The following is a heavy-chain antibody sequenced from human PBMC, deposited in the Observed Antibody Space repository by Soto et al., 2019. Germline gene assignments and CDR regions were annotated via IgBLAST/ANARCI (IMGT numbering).Heavy chain of an antibody. CDR3: ARVGYSYGINFDY. J-gene: IGHJ4*02. CDR1: GGTFSSYA. Sequence: ASVKVSCKASGGTFSSYAISWVRQAPGQGLEWMGGIIPIFGTANYAQKFQGRVTITADESTSTAYMELSSLRSEDTAVYYCARVGYSYGINFDYWGQGTLVTVSS. CDR2: IIPIFGTA. D-gene: IGHD5-18*01. V-gene: IGHV1-69*13.